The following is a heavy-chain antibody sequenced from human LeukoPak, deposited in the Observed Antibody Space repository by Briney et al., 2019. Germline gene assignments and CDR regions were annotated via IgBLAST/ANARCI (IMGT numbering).Heavy chain of an antibody. CDR3: ARIAAAGWADY. CDR2: INPNSGGT. Sequence: ASAKVSCKASGYTFTGYYMHWVRQAPGQGLEWMGWINPNSGGTNYAQKFQGRVTMTRDTSISTANMELSRLRSDDTAVYYCARIAAAGWADYWGQGTLVTVSS. J-gene: IGHJ4*02. D-gene: IGHD6-13*01. V-gene: IGHV1-2*02. CDR1: GYTFTGYY.